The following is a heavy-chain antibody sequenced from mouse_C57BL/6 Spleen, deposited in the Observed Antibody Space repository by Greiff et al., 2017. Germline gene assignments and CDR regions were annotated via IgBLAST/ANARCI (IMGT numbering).Heavy chain of an antibody. CDR2: IRNKANGYTT. CDR3: ARSHGGDGYYFDY. CDR1: GFTFTDYY. Sequence: EVQLVESGGGLVQPGGSLSLSCAASGFTFTDYYMSWVRQPPGKALEWLGFIRNKANGYTTEYSASVKGRFTISRDNSQSILYLQMNALRAEDSATYYCARSHGGDGYYFDYWGQGTTLTVSS. J-gene: IGHJ2*01. V-gene: IGHV7-3*01. D-gene: IGHD2-3*01.